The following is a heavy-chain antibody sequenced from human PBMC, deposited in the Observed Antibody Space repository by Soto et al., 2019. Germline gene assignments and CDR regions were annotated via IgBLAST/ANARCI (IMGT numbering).Heavy chain of an antibody. CDR3: AMLGGWSGGSRGMVV. Sequence: EVQLVESGGGLVQPGGSLRLSCAASGLIFSDYHMDWVRQAPGKGLEWVGRIRRKANSYTTEYAASVKGRFTISRDDSKNSLYLQMNSLKSEDTAVYYCAMLGGWSGGSRGMVVWGHGTTVTVSS. V-gene: IGHV3-72*01. D-gene: IGHD6-19*01. CDR1: GLIFSDYH. CDR2: IRRKANSYTT. J-gene: IGHJ6*02.